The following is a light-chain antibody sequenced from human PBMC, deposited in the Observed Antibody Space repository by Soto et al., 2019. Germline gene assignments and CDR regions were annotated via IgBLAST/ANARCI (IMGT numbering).Light chain of an antibody. J-gene: IGLJ2*01. Sequence: SYELTLPPSVSVSPGQTASITCSGDKLGDKYACWYQQKPGQSPVLVIYQDSKRPSGIPERFSGSNSGNTATLTISGTQAMDEADYYCQAWDSSTAVFGAGTTVTVL. V-gene: IGLV3-1*01. CDR1: KLGDKY. CDR2: QDS. CDR3: QAWDSSTAV.